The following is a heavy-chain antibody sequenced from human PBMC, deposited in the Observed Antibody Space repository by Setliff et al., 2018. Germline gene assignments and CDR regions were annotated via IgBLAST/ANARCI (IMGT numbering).Heavy chain of an antibody. J-gene: IGHJ4*02. Sequence: AGESLKISCAASGFVFGTYGMHWVRQAPGKGLDWVASVRFDGSYKVYADSVKGRFTISRDNSENTLFLQMTSLRPEDTGIYYCAKVKKPLIRGSGFDYWGQGTLVTVSS. CDR3: AKVKKPLIRGSGFDY. CDR1: GFVFGTYG. D-gene: IGHD2-8*01. CDR2: VRFDGSYK. V-gene: IGHV3-30*02.